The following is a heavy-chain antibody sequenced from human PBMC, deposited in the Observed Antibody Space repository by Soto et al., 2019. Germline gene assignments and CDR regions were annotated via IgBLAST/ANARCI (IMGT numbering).Heavy chain of an antibody. CDR1: GYTFTSYA. Sequence: QVQLVQSGAEVKKPGASVKVSCKASGYTFTSYAMHWVRQAPGQRLEWMGWINAGNGNTKYSQKFQGRVTITRDTSASTAYMALSSLTSEDTAVYYCARAPGYSYGYNWGQGTLVTVSS. D-gene: IGHD5-18*01. J-gene: IGHJ4*02. V-gene: IGHV1-3*01. CDR3: ARAPGYSYGYN. CDR2: INAGNGNT.